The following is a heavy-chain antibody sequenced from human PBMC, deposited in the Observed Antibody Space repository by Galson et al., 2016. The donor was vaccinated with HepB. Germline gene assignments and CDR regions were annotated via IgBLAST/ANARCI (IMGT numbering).Heavy chain of an antibody. CDR3: ARRGRTWYPQDWHFDL. J-gene: IGHJ2*01. Sequence: QSGAEVKKPGESLKISCKGSEYSFSTYWIGWVRQVPGKGLEWMGIINPADSEISYSPSFQGQVSISVDTSISTAYLQWSALKTSDSAIYYCARRGRTWYPQDWHFDLWGRGTLVTVSS. CDR1: EYSFSTYW. D-gene: IGHD6-13*01. V-gene: IGHV5-51*01. CDR2: INPADSEI.